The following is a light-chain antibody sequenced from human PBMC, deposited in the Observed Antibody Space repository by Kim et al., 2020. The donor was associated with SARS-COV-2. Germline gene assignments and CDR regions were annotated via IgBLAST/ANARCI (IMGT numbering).Light chain of an antibody. V-gene: IGLV5-45*01. CDR3: MIWHNSAVV. CDR2: YKSDSRN. J-gene: IGLJ2*01. CDR1: SGINNDSHK. Sequence: LSCTLNSGINNDSHKKFWYQQRPERPRQFRLKYKSDSRNQQGSGVPSRFSGSKDGSANAGILVISGLQSEDEADYYCMIWHNSAVVFGGGTQLTVL.